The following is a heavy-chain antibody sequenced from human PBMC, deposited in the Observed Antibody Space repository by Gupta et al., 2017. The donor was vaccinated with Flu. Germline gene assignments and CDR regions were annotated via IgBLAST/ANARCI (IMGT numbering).Heavy chain of an antibody. CDR2: VYQSGST. J-gene: IGHJ5*01. CDR3: ARDRVNGTVRGWFDP. V-gene: IGHV4-61*02. Sequence: QVRLQESGPGLVRPSQTLSLTCTVSGGSGTSGSHFWSWIRQPAGKEMEWIGRVYQSGSTNYSPNPSLKSRVTISVDTSKNQFSLRLDSVTTADTAVYYCARDRVNGTVRGWFDPWGQGTLVTVSS. D-gene: IGHD1-20*01. CDR1: GGSGTSGSHF.